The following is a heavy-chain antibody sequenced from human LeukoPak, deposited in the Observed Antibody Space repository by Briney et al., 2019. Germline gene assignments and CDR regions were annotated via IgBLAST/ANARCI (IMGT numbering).Heavy chain of an antibody. J-gene: IGHJ4*02. CDR3: ARGVTGDY. CDR1: GYTFTSYD. D-gene: IGHD3-10*01. V-gene: IGHV1-8*01. CDR2: MNTKSGNT. Sequence: GASVKVACKASGYTFTSYDINWVRQATGQGLEWMGWMNTKSGNTGYAQKFQGRITMTRNTAISTAYMELSSLRSEDSAVYYCARGVTGDYWGQGTLVTVSS.